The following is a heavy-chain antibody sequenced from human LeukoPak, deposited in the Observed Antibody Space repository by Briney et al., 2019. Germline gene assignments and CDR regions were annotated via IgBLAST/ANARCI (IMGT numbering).Heavy chain of an antibody. CDR2: ISGSGGST. V-gene: IGHV3-23*01. CDR3: AKDSTGCGGDCYSAPYYYYYMDV. Sequence: GGSLRLSCAASGFTFSSYAMNWVRQAPGKGLEWVSGISGSGGSTYYADSVKGRFTISRDNSKNTLYLQMNSLRAEDTAVYYCAKDSTGCGGDCYSAPYYYYYMDVWGKGTTVTISS. D-gene: IGHD2-21*02. J-gene: IGHJ6*03. CDR1: GFTFSSYA.